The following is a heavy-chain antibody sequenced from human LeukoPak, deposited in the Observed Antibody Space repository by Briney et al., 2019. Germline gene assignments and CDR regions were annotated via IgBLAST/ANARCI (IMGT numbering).Heavy chain of an antibody. CDR3: ARDPSWDYYDSSGYFTH. CDR1: GYTFTSYG. Sequence: ASVKVSCKASGYTFTSYGISWVRQAPGQGLEWMGWISAYNGNTNYAQKLQGRVTMTTDTSTSTAYMELRSLGSDDTAVYYCARDPSWDYYDSSGYFTHWGQGTLVTVSS. J-gene: IGHJ4*02. V-gene: IGHV1-18*01. CDR2: ISAYNGNT. D-gene: IGHD3-22*01.